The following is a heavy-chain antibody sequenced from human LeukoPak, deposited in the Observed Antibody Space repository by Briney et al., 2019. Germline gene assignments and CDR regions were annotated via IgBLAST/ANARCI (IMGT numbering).Heavy chain of an antibody. J-gene: IGHJ4*02. Sequence: SVRVSYKASGYTFTVYYIHWVRQAPGQGLEWMGRINPGSGGTNYAQKFQGRVAMTRDTSISTAYMELSRLRSDDTAVYYCAREQGGSGTYGVDYWGQGTLVTVSS. CDR3: AREQGGSGTYGVDY. CDR1: GYTFTVYY. V-gene: IGHV1-2*06. D-gene: IGHD1-26*01. CDR2: INPGSGGT.